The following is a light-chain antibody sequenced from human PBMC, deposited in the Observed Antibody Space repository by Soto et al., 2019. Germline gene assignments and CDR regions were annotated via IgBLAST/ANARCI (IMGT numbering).Light chain of an antibody. CDR3: QQYNNHWT. CDR1: ESIKGW. J-gene: IGKJ1*01. V-gene: IGKV1-5*01. Sequence: DIQVTQSPSTLSASVGDRVTITCRASESIKGWLAWYQQKPGKAPKLLIYDASSFKGGVPSRFSGSGSGTEFTLTISSLQRDDFATYYCQQYNNHWTFGQGTKVEIK. CDR2: DAS.